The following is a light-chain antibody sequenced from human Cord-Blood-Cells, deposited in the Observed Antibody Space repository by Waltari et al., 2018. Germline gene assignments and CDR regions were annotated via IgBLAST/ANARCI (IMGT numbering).Light chain of an antibody. CDR1: ALPKQY. CDR3: QSADSSGTYWV. J-gene: IGLJ3*02. V-gene: IGLV3-25*03. CDR2: KDS. Sequence: SYELTQPPSVSVSPGQTARITCSGDALPKQYAYRYQQKPGQAPVLLIYKDSERPSGIPERFSGSSSGTTVTLTISGVQAEDEADYYCQSADSSGTYWVFGGGTKLTVL.